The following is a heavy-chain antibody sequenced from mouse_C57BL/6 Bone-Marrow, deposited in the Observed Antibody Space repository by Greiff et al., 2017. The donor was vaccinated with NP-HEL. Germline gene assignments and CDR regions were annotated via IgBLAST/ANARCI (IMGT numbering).Heavy chain of an antibody. D-gene: IGHD1-1*01. CDR1: GYTFTSYW. J-gene: IGHJ4*01. CDR2: IDPSDSYT. V-gene: IGHV1-69*01. CDR3: ARKEDYYGSSSYAMDY. Sequence: QVQLQQPGAELVMPGASVKLSCKASGYTFTSYWMHWVKQRPGQGLEWIGEIDPSDSYTNYNQKFKGKSTLTVDKSSSTAYMQLSSLTSEDSAVYYCARKEDYYGSSSYAMDYWGQGTSVTVSS.